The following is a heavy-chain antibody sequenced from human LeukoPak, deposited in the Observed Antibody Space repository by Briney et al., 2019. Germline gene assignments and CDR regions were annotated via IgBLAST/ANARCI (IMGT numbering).Heavy chain of an antibody. D-gene: IGHD3-16*02. CDR2: IRYDGSNK. CDR1: GFTFSSYG. CDR3: ARVPSGLRVWGSYRYWFDP. Sequence: QPGGSLRLSCAASGFTFSSYGMHWVRQAPGKGLEWVAFIRYDGSNKYYADSVKGRFTISRDNSKNTLYLQMNSLRAEDTAVYYCARVPSGLRVWGSYRYWFDPWGQGTLVTVSS. V-gene: IGHV3-30*02. J-gene: IGHJ5*02.